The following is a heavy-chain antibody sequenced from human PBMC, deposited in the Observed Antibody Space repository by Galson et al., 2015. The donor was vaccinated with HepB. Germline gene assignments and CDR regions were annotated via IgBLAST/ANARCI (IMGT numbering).Heavy chain of an antibody. CDR1: GGSISSYY. Sequence: ETLSLTCTVSGGSISSYYWSWIRQPAGKGLEWIGRIYTSGSTNYNPSLKSRVTMSVDASKNQFSLELSSVTAADTAVYYCARDYGSGNYYTNFFDPWGQGTLVTVSS. D-gene: IGHD3-10*01. CDR2: IYTSGST. V-gene: IGHV4-4*07. CDR3: ARDYGSGNYYTNFFDP. J-gene: IGHJ5*02.